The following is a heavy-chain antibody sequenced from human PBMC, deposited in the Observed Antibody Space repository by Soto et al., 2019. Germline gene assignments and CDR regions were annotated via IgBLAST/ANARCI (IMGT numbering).Heavy chain of an antibody. CDR1: GDTFSSYA. CDR3: ASVGPAHYYDISGYYSTLDY. Sequence: QVQLVQSGAEVKKPGYSEKVSCKASGDTFSSYAINWVRQAPGQGLEWMGGIIPMFGTANYAQKFKGRVTITAGESTSTVYMELSSLRSEDTAVYYCASVGPAHYYDISGYYSTLDYWGQGTLVTVSS. V-gene: IGHV1-69*01. J-gene: IGHJ4*02. D-gene: IGHD3-22*01. CDR2: IIPMFGTA.